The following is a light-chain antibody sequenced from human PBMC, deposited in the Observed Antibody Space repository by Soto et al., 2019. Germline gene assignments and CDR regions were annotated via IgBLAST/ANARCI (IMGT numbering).Light chain of an antibody. CDR2: GAS. V-gene: IGKV3-20*01. CDR3: QQYGSSRLT. CDR1: QSVTSSY. J-gene: IGKJ4*01. Sequence: EIVLTQSPGTLSLSPGERVTLSCRASQSVTSSYLAWYQQKPGQAPRLLIYGASTRATGIPDRVSGSGSGTDFTLTISRLEPEDLAVYYCQQYGSSRLTFGGGTKVEIK.